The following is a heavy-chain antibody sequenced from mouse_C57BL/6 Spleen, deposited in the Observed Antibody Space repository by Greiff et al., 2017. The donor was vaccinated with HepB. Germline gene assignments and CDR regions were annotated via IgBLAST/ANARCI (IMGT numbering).Heavy chain of an antibody. CDR2: IYPGDGDT. CDR3: ARDTVVATDY. Sequence: QVQLKESGAELVKPGASVKISCKASGYAFSSYWMNWVKQRPGKGLEWIGQIYPGDGDTNYNGKFKGKATLTADKSSSTAYMQLSSLTSEDSAVYFCARDTVVATDYWGQGTTLTVSS. J-gene: IGHJ2*01. V-gene: IGHV1-80*01. D-gene: IGHD1-1*01. CDR1: GYAFSSYW.